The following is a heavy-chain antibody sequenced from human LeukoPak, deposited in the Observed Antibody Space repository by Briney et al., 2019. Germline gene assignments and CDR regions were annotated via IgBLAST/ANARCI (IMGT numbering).Heavy chain of an antibody. CDR3: ARDLSGVGYSGSGTYGY. CDR1: GYTFTRYY. J-gene: IGHJ4*02. V-gene: IGHV1-46*01. CDR2: IIPDGGRT. Sequence: WASVKVSCKASGYTFTRYYMHWVRQAPGQGLEWMGIIIPDGGRTNYAQNFQGRVTMTSNTSTSTVYMELSSLRSDDTAVYYCARDLSGVGYSGSGTYGYWGQGTLVTVSS. D-gene: IGHD3-10*01.